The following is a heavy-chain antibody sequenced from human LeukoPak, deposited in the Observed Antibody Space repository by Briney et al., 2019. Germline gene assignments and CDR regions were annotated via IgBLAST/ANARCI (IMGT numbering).Heavy chain of an antibody. CDR1: GFTFSSST. D-gene: IGHD4-11*01. V-gene: IGHV3-23*01. Sequence: GGSLRLSCAASGFTFSSSTMTWVRQTPGKGLEWVSSITSGGGGTHHADSVKGRFIISRDDAKDTLFLQMNSLRADDTAIYYCAITGVRDFDSWGQGILVTVSS. J-gene: IGHJ4*02. CDR2: ITSGGGGT. CDR3: AITGVRDFDS.